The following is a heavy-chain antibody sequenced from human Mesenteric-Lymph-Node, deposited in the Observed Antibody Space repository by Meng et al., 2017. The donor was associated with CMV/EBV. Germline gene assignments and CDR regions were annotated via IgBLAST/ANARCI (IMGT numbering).Heavy chain of an antibody. J-gene: IGHJ4*02. CDR2: ITGSGGST. CDR3: AKGLTPGSAVTQSDY. Sequence: GGSLRLSCAASGFTFSNYATSWVRQAPGKGLEWVSSITGSGGSTHYADSVKGRFTISRDNSKNSLYLQMNSLRAEDTAIYYCAKGLTPGSAVTQSDYWGQGTLVTVSS. CDR1: GFTFSNYA. D-gene: IGHD4-17*01. V-gene: IGHV3-23*01.